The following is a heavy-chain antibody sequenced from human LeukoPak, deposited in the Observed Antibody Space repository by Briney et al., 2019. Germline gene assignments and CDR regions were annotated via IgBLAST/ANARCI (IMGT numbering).Heavy chain of an antibody. D-gene: IGHD3-22*01. CDR2: MNPNSGNT. CDR3: ARAHYDSSGYPRY. V-gene: IGHV1-8*01. Sequence: ASVKVSCKASGYTFTSYDINWVRQATGQGLEWMGWMNPNSGNTGYAQKFQGRATMTRNTSISTAYMELSSLRSEDTAVYYCARAHYDSSGYPRYWGQGTLVTVSS. CDR1: GYTFTSYD. J-gene: IGHJ4*02.